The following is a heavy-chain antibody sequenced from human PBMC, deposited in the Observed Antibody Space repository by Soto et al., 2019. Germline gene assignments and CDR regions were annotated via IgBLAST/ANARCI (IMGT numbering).Heavy chain of an antibody. J-gene: IGHJ3*02. CDR2: ISGSGGST. V-gene: IGHV3-23*01. CDR3: AKGDITIFGVVPENAFDI. D-gene: IGHD3-3*01. CDR1: GFTFSSYA. Sequence: GGSLRLSCAASGFTFSSYARSWVRQAPGKGQEWVSAISGSGGSTYDADSVKGRFTISRDNSKNTRYLQMNSLRAEDTAVYYCAKGDITIFGVVPENAFDIWGQGTMVTVSS.